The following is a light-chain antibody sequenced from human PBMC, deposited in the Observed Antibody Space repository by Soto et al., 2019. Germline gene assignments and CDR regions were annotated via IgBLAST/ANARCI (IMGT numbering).Light chain of an antibody. CDR1: QDISIY. V-gene: IGKV3-11*01. Sequence: EIVLTQSPATLYLSPGERATLSCRASQDISIYLPWYQQKPGQPPRLLIFNASNRATGIPARFSGSGSGTDFTLTISSLGPEDFAVYYCQQRYNWPPLTFGGGTTVEIK. J-gene: IGKJ4*01. CDR3: QQRYNWPPLT. CDR2: NAS.